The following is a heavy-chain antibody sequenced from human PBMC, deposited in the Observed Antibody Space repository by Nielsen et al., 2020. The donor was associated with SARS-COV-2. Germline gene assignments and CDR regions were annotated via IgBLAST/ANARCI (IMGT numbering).Heavy chain of an antibody. V-gene: IGHV3-53*04. Sequence: GGSLRLSCAASGFTVSSNYMSWVRQAPGKGLEWVSVIYSGGSTYYADSVKGRFTISRHNSKSTLYLQMNSLRAEDTAVYYCARGTLSPVTTGDYWGQGTLVTVSS. J-gene: IGHJ4*02. CDR3: ARGTLSPVTTGDY. CDR1: GFTVSSNY. CDR2: IYSGGST. D-gene: IGHD4-17*01.